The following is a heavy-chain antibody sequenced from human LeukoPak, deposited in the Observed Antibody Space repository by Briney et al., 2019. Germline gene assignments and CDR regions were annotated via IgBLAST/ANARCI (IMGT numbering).Heavy chain of an antibody. V-gene: IGHV3-7*01. CDR3: AKDLPAAYFDY. Sequence: PGGSLRLSCAASGFTFSTYWMSWVRQAPGKGLEWVANIRQDGSKIYYVDSVKGRFTISRDNAKNSLYLQMNNLRAEDTAVYYCAKDLPAAYFDYWGQGTLVTVSS. J-gene: IGHJ4*02. CDR2: IRQDGSKI. CDR1: GFTFSTYW. D-gene: IGHD2-2*01.